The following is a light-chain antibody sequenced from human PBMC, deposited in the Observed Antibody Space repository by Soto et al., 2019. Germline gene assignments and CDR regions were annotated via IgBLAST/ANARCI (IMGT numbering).Light chain of an antibody. Sequence: DIPMTQSPATLSASVGDRVTITCRASQNIDTWMAWYQQNPGKAPNLLIYKASTLESGVPSRFSGSGSGTEFTLTINSLQPTDFATYYCQQYSSYWTFGPGTKV. V-gene: IGKV1-5*03. CDR2: KAS. CDR1: QNIDTW. J-gene: IGKJ1*01. CDR3: QQYSSYWT.